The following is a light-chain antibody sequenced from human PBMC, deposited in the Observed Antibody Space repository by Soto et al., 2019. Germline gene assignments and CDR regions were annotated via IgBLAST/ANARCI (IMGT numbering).Light chain of an antibody. Sequence: SVLTEAPSACGARGQSVTISCTGTSSDVGGYNYVSWYQQHPGKAPKLMIYEVSKRPSGVPDRFSGSKSGNTASLTVSGLQAYYDADYDCRPYARTNHSLFGTGTKSTVL. J-gene: IGLJ1*01. V-gene: IGLV2-8*01. CDR1: SSDVGGYNY. CDR3: RPYARTNHSL. CDR2: EVS.